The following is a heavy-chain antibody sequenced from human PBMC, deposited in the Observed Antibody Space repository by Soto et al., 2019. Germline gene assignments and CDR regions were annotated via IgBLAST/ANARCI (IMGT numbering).Heavy chain of an antibody. Sequence: QVQLVQSGGEVRKPGASVKVSCKASGYTFTSYSVSWVRQAPGQGLEWMGWISGYNGNTNYAQKFLGRRTVTTDTSTSTAYMELRSLTFDDTAVYYCVKEAGGYRDDGSSEAGHWGQGTLVTVSS. V-gene: IGHV1-18*01. D-gene: IGHD5-18*01. CDR1: GYTFTSYS. J-gene: IGHJ4*02. CDR3: VKEAGGYRDDGSSEAGH. CDR2: ISGYNGNT.